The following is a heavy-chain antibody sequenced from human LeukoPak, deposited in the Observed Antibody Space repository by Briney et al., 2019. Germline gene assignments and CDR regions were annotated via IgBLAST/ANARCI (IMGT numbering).Heavy chain of an antibody. V-gene: IGHV4-59*01. CDR2: IYYSGST. J-gene: IGHJ4*02. CDR1: GGSISSYY. D-gene: IGHD6-13*01. CDR3: AGTQGIAAAGPTNDY. Sequence: SETLSLTCTVSGGSISSYYWSWIRQPPGKGLEWIGYIYYSGSTNYNPSLKSRVTISVDTSKNQFSLKLSSVTAADTAVYYCAGTQGIAAAGPTNDYWGQGTLVTVSS.